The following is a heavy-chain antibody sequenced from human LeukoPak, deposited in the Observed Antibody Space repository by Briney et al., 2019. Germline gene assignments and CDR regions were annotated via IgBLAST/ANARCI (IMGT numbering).Heavy chain of an antibody. CDR2: ISSSGSTI. Sequence: GGSLRLSCAASGFTFSSYEMNWVRQAPGKGLEWVSYISSSGSTIYYADSVKGRFTISRDNSKNTLYVEINSLRDDDTAVYYCARGPSIPGYFQHWGQGTLVTVSS. CDR3: ARGPSIPGYFQH. J-gene: IGHJ1*01. V-gene: IGHV3-48*03. CDR1: GFTFSSYE.